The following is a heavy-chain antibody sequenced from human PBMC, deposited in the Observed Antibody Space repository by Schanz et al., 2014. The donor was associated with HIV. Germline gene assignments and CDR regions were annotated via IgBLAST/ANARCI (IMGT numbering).Heavy chain of an antibody. J-gene: IGHJ4*02. CDR1: RFTFSNFG. Sequence: VQLVESGGGLVQPGRSLRLSCAASRFTFSNFGMHWVRQAPGKGLEYVSGISSKGSDTYYGDSVKGRFAISRDNSKNTVYLQMNSLRGEDSAVYYCAKVGRIYSTTWIDHWGQGTLVTVSS. CDR2: ISSKGSDT. D-gene: IGHD6-13*01. CDR3: AKVGRIYSTTWIDH. V-gene: IGHV3-64*04.